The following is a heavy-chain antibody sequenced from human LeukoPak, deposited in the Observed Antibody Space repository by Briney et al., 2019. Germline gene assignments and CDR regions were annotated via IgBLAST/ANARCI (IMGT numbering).Heavy chain of an antibody. D-gene: IGHD2-21*01. J-gene: IGHJ4*02. CDR1: GYTFTGYY. CDR3: ARDSGPRYYPDY. V-gene: IGHV1-2*02. CDR2: INPNSGGT. Sequence: ASVKVSCKASGYTFTGYYMHWVRQAPGQGLEWMGWINPNSGGTNYAQKFQVRLTMTRDTSISTAYMELSRLRSDDTAVYCCARDSGPRYYPDYWGQGTLVTVSS.